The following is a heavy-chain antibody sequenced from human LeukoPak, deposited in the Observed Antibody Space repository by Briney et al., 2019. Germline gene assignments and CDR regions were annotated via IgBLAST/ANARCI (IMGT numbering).Heavy chain of an antibody. Sequence: GGSLRLYCAASGLTVSSNYMSWVRQAPGKGLEWVSVIYSGGSTYFADSVKGRFTISRDNSKNTLYLQMNSLRVEDTAVYYCARDPGDNYFDYWGQGALGSVSS. V-gene: IGHV3-66*01. CDR2: IYSGGST. D-gene: IGHD3-10*01. CDR1: GLTVSSNY. CDR3: ARDPGDNYFDY. J-gene: IGHJ4*02.